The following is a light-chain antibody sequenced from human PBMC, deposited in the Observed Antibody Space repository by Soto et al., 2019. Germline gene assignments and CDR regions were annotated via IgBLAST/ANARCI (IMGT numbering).Light chain of an antibody. CDR2: DAS. CDR1: QSISSW. J-gene: IGKJ1*01. V-gene: IGKV1-5*01. CDR3: QQYYDSPRT. Sequence: DIQMTQSPSTLSASVGDRVTITCRASQSISSWLAWYQQKPGKAPKLLIYDASSLESGVPSRFSGSGSGTDFTLTISCLQSEDFATYYCQQYYDSPRTFGQGTKVDIK.